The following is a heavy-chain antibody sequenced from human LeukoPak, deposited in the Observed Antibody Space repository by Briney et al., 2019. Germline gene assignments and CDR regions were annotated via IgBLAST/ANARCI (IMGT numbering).Heavy chain of an antibody. CDR2: MYLSGTT. J-gene: IGHJ4*02. Sequence: SETLSLTCTVSGDSINSLDLWSWVRQPPGKGLEWIGEMYLSGTTHSNPSVKSRVTISIDKSKNQFFLNLSSVTAADQAVYYCAGLVGRYSSGLYYYYFDYWGQGTLVTVSS. CDR3: AGLVGRYSSGLYYYYFDY. V-gene: IGHV4-4*02. D-gene: IGHD3-22*01. CDR1: GDSINSLDL.